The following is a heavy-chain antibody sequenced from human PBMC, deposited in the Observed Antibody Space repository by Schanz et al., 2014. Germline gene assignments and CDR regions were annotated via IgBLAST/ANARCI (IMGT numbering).Heavy chain of an antibody. CDR3: ARDGVDAAAGGNY. CDR2: INPNTGGT. Sequence: VQSVHSGTEVQKLGASVKVSCQTSGYTFTAYGINWVRQAPGQGLEWMGWINPNTGGTNFAQKFQGWVTVTRDTSISTVYMELSSLRSEDTAVYYCARDGVDAAAGGNYWGQGTLVTVSS. CDR1: GYTFTAYG. J-gene: IGHJ4*02. D-gene: IGHD6-13*01. V-gene: IGHV1-2*04.